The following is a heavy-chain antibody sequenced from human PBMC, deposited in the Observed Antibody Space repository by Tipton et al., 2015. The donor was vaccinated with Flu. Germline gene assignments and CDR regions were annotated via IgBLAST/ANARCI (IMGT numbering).Heavy chain of an antibody. CDR2: IYYSGST. CDR3: AREGDYYDSSGPISLFYY. V-gene: IGHV4-31*03. J-gene: IGHJ4*02. Sequence: TLSLTCTVSGGSISSGGYYWSWIRQHPGKGLEWIGYIYYSGSTYYNPSLKSRVTISVDTSKNQFSLKLSSVTAADTAVYYCAREGDYYDSSGPISLFYYWGQGTLVTVPS. D-gene: IGHD3-22*01. CDR1: GGSISSGGYY.